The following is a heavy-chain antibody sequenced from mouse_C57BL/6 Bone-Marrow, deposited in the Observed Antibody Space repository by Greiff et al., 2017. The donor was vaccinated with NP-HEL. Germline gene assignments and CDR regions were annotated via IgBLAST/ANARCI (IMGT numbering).Heavy chain of an antibody. Sequence: EVNVVESGGGLVKPGGSLKLSCAASGFTFSSYAMSWVRQTPEKRLEWVATISDGGSYTYYPDNVKGRFTISRDNAKNNLYLQMSHLKSEDTAMYYCARGGRWLLRDYFDYWGQGTTLTVSS. CDR3: ARGGRWLLRDYFDY. CDR2: ISDGGSYT. V-gene: IGHV5-4*03. J-gene: IGHJ2*01. D-gene: IGHD2-3*01. CDR1: GFTFSSYA.